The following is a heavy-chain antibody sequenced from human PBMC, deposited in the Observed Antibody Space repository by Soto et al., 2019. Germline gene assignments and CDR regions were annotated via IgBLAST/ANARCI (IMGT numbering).Heavy chain of an antibody. D-gene: IGHD4-4*01. J-gene: IGHJ6*03. CDR2: ISYDGSNK. CDR3: AKVEEMTTVTRPLQLYYMDV. Sequence: QPGGSLRLSCAASGFTFSSYGMHWVRQAPGKGLERVAVISYDGSNKYYADSVKGRFTISRDNSKNTLYLQMNSLRAEDTAVYYCAKVEEMTTVTRPLQLYYMDVWGKGTTVTVSS. CDR1: GFTFSSYG. V-gene: IGHV3-30*18.